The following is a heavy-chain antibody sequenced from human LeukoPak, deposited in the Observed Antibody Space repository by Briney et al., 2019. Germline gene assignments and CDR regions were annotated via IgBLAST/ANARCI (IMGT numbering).Heavy chain of an antibody. D-gene: IGHD6-13*01. V-gene: IGHV3-66*01. J-gene: IGHJ4*02. Sequence: GGSLRLSCAASGFTVSSNYMSWVRQAPGKGLEWVSVIYSGGSTYYADSVKGRFTISRDNSKNTLYLQMNSLRAEDTAVYYCAREKEAAAGQTYYFDYWGQGTLVTVSS. CDR2: IYSGGST. CDR1: GFTVSSNY. CDR3: AREKEAAAGQTYYFDY.